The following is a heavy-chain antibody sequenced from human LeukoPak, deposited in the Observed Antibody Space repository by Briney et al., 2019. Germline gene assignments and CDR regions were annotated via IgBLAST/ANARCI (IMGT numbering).Heavy chain of an antibody. CDR1: GYSFTGYY. V-gene: IGHV1-2*02. Sequence: ASVKVSCKASGYSFTGYYIHWVRRAPGQGLEWMGWINSNSGDTKYAEKFQGRVTMTRDTSISTAYMEMSSLKSDDTAICHCARDSNFWSGFDRWGQGTLVTVSP. CDR3: ARDSNFWSGFDR. D-gene: IGHD3-3*01. CDR2: INSNSGDT. J-gene: IGHJ4*02.